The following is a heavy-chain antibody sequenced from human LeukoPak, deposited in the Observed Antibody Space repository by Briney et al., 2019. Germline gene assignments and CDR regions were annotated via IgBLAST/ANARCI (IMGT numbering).Heavy chain of an antibody. V-gene: IGHV1-24*01. CDR3: ATSIAVAAHFDY. CDR1: GYTLTELS. Sequence: ASVKVSCKVSGYTLTELSMHWVRQAPGKGLEWMGGFDPEDGETIYAQKFQGRVTMTEDTSTDTAYMELSSLRSEDTAVYYCATSIAVAAHFDYWGQGTLVPVSS. J-gene: IGHJ4*02. CDR2: FDPEDGET. D-gene: IGHD6-13*01.